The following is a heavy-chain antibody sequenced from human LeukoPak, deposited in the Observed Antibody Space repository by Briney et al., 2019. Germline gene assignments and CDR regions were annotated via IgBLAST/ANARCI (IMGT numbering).Heavy chain of an antibody. CDR2: ISGSGGST. Sequence: GGSLRLSCAASGFTFSSYAMSWVRQAPGKGLEWVSAISGSGGSTYYADSVKGRFNISRDNSKNTLYLQMNSLRAEDTAVYYCAKDTFIMITFGGVIVEPRDDYWGQGTLVTVSS. J-gene: IGHJ4*02. CDR1: GFTFSSYA. V-gene: IGHV3-23*01. CDR3: AKDTFIMITFGGVIVEPRDDY. D-gene: IGHD3-16*02.